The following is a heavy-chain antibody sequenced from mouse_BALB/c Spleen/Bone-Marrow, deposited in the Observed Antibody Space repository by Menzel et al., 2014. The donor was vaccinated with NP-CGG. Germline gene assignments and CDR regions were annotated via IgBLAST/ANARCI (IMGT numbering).Heavy chain of an antibody. CDR1: GYTFTDYA. V-gene: IGHV1-67*01. CDR2: ISTYSGNT. CDR3: ARRTNLQGDFDV. Sequence: VKVVESGPELVRPGVSVKISCKGSGYTFTDYAMHWVEQSHAKSLEWIGVISTYSGNTNYNQKFKGKATMTVDKSSSTAYMELARLTSEDSAIYYCARRTNLQGDFDVWGAGTTVTVSS. J-gene: IGHJ1*01. D-gene: IGHD1-3*01.